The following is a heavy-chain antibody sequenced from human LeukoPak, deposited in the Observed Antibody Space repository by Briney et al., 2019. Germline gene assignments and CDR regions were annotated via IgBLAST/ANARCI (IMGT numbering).Heavy chain of an antibody. V-gene: IGHV7-4-1*02. Sequence: ASVKVSCKASGYTFTSYAMNWVRQAPGQGLEWMGWINTNTGNPTYAQGFTGRFVFSLDTSVSTAYPQISSLKAEDSAVYYCARDYSRAIFGVVIGQGFDPWGQGTLVTVSS. J-gene: IGHJ5*02. CDR3: ARDYSRAIFGVVIGQGFDP. CDR1: GYTFTSYA. CDR2: INTNTGNP. D-gene: IGHD3-3*01.